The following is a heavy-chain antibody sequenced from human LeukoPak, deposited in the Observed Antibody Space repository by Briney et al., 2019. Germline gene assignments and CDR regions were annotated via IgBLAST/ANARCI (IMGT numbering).Heavy chain of an antibody. D-gene: IGHD3-22*01. CDR3: AKDYYDSSGADDAFDI. J-gene: IGHJ3*02. Sequence: GGSLRLSCAASGFTFSSYAMSWVRQAPGKGLEWVSAISGSGGSTYYADSVKSRFTISRDNSKNTLYLQMNSLRAEDTAVYYCAKDYYDSSGADDAFDIWGQGTMVTVSS. CDR2: ISGSGGST. V-gene: IGHV3-23*01. CDR1: GFTFSSYA.